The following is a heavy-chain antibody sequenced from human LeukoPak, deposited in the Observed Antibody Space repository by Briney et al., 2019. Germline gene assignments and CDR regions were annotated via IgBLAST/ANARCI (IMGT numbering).Heavy chain of an antibody. Sequence: SETLSLTCTVSGGFISSSYWNWIRQTPGKGLEWIGSIYSSGNTNYNPSLKSRVTISVDTSKNQFSLMLTSVTAADTAVYYCARGVVITGLDYWGQGTLVTVSS. CDR2: IYSSGNT. J-gene: IGHJ4*02. D-gene: IGHD3-3*01. CDR3: ARGVVITGLDY. CDR1: GGFISSSY. V-gene: IGHV4-59*01.